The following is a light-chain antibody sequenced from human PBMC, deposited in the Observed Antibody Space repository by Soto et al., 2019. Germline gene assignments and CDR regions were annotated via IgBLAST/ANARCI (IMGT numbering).Light chain of an antibody. CDR3: QVWDSDSDHWV. CDR2: DDS. Sequence: SSELTQPPSVSVAPGQTARIICGEKNIGSKSVHWYQQRPGQAPVLVVDDDSDRPSGIPERFSGSKSGNTATLTISRVEAGDEADYYCQVWDSDSDHWVFGGGTKVTVL. J-gene: IGLJ3*02. CDR1: NIGSKS. V-gene: IGLV3-21*02.